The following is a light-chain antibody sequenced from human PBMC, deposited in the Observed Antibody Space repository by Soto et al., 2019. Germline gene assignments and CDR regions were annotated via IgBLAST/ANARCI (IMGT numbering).Light chain of an antibody. J-gene: IGLJ1*01. CDR3: ATWDDSLNAQGV. CDR1: SSNIGSNT. CDR2: SNN. V-gene: IGLV1-44*01. Sequence: QSVLTQTPSASGTPGQRVTISCSGSSSNIGSNTVNWYQQLPGTAHKLLIYSNNQRPSGVPDRFSGSKSGASASLAISGLQSEDEADYYCATWDDSLNAQGVFGTGTKVTVL.